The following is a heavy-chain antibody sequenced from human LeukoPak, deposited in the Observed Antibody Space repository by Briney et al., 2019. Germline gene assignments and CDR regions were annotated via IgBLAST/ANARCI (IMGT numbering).Heavy chain of an antibody. CDR1: GFTVSSNY. Sequence: GGSLRLSCAASGFTVSSNYMSWVRQAPGKGLQWVSVIYSGGSTYYADSVKGRFTISRDNSKNTLYLQMNSLRAEETAVYYCARGLRKRYFDYWGQGTPVTVSS. J-gene: IGHJ4*02. CDR2: IYSGGST. D-gene: IGHD5-12*01. V-gene: IGHV3-53*01. CDR3: ARGLRKRYFDY.